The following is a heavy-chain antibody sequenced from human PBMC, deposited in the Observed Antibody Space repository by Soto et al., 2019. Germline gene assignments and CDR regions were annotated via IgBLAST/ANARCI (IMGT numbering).Heavy chain of an antibody. D-gene: IGHD5-12*01. CDR3: AKMSGYDFVHNCFDP. J-gene: IGHJ5*02. CDR1: GFTFSSYA. Sequence: EVQLLESGGGLVQPGGSLRLSCAASGFTFSSYAMSWVRQAPGKGLEWVSAISGSGGSTYYADSVKGRFTISRDNSKNTLYLQMNSLRAENTAVYYCAKMSGYDFVHNCFDPWGQGTLVTVSS. V-gene: IGHV3-23*01. CDR2: ISGSGGST.